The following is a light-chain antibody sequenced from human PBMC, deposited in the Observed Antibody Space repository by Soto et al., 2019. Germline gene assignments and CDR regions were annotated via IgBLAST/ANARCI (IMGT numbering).Light chain of an antibody. CDR3: QQYGSSPAT. Sequence: EIVLTQSPGTLSLSPGERATLSCRASQSVSSNYLAWYQQKPGQAPRLLIYGASSRAIGIPDRFSGSGSGTDFTLTISRLEPEDFAVYYCQQYGSSPATFGQGTKVDIK. CDR2: GAS. CDR1: QSVSSNY. V-gene: IGKV3-20*01. J-gene: IGKJ1*01.